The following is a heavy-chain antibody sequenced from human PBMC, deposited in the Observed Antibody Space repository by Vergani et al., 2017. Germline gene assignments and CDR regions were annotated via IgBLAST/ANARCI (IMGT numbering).Heavy chain of an antibody. V-gene: IGHV4-61*02. CDR3: ARDPIYSTTWPFLLLDMDV. CDR2: FYTGGGT. Sequence: QVQLQESGPGLVRPSQTLSLTCTVSGGSISSGSYYWSWFRQPAGKGLEWIGRFYTGGGTSYNPSLKSRVTISVDTSKNQFSLQLSSVTAADTADYYCARDPIYSTTWPFLLLDMDVWGQGTTVTVSS. J-gene: IGHJ6*02. D-gene: IGHD6-13*01. CDR1: GGSISSGSYY.